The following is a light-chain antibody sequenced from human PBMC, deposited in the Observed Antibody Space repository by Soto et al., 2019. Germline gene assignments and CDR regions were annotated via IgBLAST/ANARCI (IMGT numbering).Light chain of an antibody. Sequence: IRMTQSPSSLSASTGDRVTITCRASQTISSWLAWYQQKPGKAPKLLIYKASTLKSGVPSRFSGSGSGTEFTLTISSLQPDDFATYYCQQLWTFGQGTKVDIK. V-gene: IGKV1-5*03. CDR1: QTISSW. CDR3: QQLWT. J-gene: IGKJ1*01. CDR2: KAS.